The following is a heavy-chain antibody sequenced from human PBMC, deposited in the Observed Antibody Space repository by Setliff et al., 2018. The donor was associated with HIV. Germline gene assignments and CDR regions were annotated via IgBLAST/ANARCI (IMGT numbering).Heavy chain of an antibody. CDR2: IHHSGNT. D-gene: IGHD1-20*01. J-gene: IGHJ3*02. V-gene: IGHV4-38-2*02. CDR3: TREGPRITGTGGAFDT. Sequence: SETLSLTCTVSGSSISSGYFWGWVRQPPGKGLEWIANIHHSGNTYYNPSLKSRVTISVETSTNQFSLKLNSVTATDTAVYYCTREGPRITGTGGAFDTWGQGTMVTVSS. CDR1: GSSISSGYF.